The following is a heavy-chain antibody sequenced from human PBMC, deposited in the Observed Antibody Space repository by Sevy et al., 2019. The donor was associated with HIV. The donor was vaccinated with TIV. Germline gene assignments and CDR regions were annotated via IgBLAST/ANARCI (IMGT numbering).Heavy chain of an antibody. CDR2: VSYDGSNK. Sequence: GGYLRLSCAASGFIFSSYAMHWVRQAPGKGLEWVALVSYDGSNKYYADSVKGRFTISRDNSKNTLFLQMNSLRGEDTAVYYCARGLRDLDYWGQGTLVTVSS. J-gene: IGHJ4*02. CDR1: GFIFSSYA. D-gene: IGHD3-16*01. V-gene: IGHV3-30-3*01. CDR3: ARGLRDLDY.